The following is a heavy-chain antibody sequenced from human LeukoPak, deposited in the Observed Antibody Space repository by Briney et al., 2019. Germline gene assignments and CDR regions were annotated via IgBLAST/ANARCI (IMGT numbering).Heavy chain of an antibody. CDR1: GFTFTSHT. Sequence: GGSLRLSCAASGFTFTSHTMSWVRQAPGKGLEWVSAMSGTGGTTYYADSVKGRFTISRDNAKNTLYLQMDSLRAEDTAVYYCVRESGAAADYWGQGTLVTVSS. V-gene: IGHV3-23*01. J-gene: IGHJ4*02. CDR3: VRESGAAADY. D-gene: IGHD6-13*01. CDR2: MSGTGGTT.